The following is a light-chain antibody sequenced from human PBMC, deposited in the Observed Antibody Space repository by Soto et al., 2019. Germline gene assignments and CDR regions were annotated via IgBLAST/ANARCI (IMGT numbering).Light chain of an antibody. CDR2: GAS. CDR1: QSVSSSY. J-gene: IGKJ5*01. CDR3: QQYGSSMIT. Sequence: EIVMTQSPATLPVSPGERATLCCRASQSVSSSYLAWYQQKHGQAPRLLIYGASSRATGIPDRFSGSGSGTEFTLTISRLEPEDFEVYYCQQYGSSMITFGQGTRLEIK. V-gene: IGKV3-20*01.